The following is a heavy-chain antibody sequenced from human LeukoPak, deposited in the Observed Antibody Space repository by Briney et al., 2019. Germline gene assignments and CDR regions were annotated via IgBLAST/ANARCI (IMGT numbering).Heavy chain of an antibody. V-gene: IGHV4-34*01. CDR3: ARQLWFGELTLNAFDI. D-gene: IGHD3-10*01. J-gene: IGHJ3*02. CDR1: GGSFSGYY. CDR2: INHSGST. Sequence: SETLSLTCAVYGGSFSGYYWSWIRQPPGKGLEWIGEINHSGSTNYNPSLKNRVTISVDTSKNQFSLKLSSVTAADTAVYYCARQLWFGELTLNAFDIWGQGTMVTVSS.